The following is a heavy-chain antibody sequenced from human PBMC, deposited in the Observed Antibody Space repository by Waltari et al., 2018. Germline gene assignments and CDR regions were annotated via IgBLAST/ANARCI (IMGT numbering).Heavy chain of an antibody. CDR2: IYPSGST. V-gene: IGHV4-4*07. Sequence: QVQLQESGPRLVKPSETLSLTCTVSGGSISGKKWRWIRQPAGKGLEWIGRIYPSGSTNYNPSLNSRVTMSADTSKNQFSLKMNFVTAADTAVYYCVRGIPGATAPDYWGQGTLVTVSS. CDR1: GGSISGKK. J-gene: IGHJ4*02. CDR3: VRGIPGATAPDY. D-gene: IGHD2-2*01.